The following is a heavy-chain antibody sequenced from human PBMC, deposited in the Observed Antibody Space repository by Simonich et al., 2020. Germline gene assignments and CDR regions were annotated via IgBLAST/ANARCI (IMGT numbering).Heavy chain of an antibody. CDR1: GYTFTGYY. Sequence: QVQLVQSGAEVKKPGASVKVSCKASGYTFTGYYMHWVRQAPGQGLEWRGWINPNSGGTNKEQKFQGRVTMTRDTSISTAYMELSRLRSDDTAVYYCARIANPGKDLNWFDPWGQGTLVTVSS. V-gene: IGHV1-2*02. D-gene: IGHD2-15*01. CDR2: INPNSGGT. J-gene: IGHJ5*02. CDR3: ARIANPGKDLNWFDP.